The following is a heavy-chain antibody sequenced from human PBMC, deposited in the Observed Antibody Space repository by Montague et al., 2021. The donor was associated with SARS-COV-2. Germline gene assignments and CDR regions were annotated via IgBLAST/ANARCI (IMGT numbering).Heavy chain of an antibody. V-gene: IGHV3-30*04. D-gene: IGHD4-17*01. Sequence: SLRLSCAASGFSLTSYAVHWVRQAPGKALEWVAVISNDGTNKYYADSVKGRFTVSRDNSKNTLYLQMNSLRAEDTAVYYCAKSYMTTVTTWAFDIWGQGTMVTVSS. CDR3: AKSYMTTVTTWAFDI. CDR2: ISNDGTNK. J-gene: IGHJ3*02. CDR1: GFSLTSYA.